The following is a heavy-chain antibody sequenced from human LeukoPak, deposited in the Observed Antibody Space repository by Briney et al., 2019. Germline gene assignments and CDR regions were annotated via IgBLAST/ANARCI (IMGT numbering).Heavy chain of an antibody. Sequence: GGSLRLSCAASGFTFSTYSMNWVRQAPGKGLEWISYITSSSDTIYYADSVKGRFTISRDNAKNSLYLQMNSLRAEDTAVYYCARGYYDILTGYWGYFDYWGQGTLVTVSS. D-gene: IGHD3-9*01. V-gene: IGHV3-48*01. CDR1: GFTFSTYS. J-gene: IGHJ4*02. CDR3: ARGYYDILTGYWGYFDY. CDR2: ITSSSDTI.